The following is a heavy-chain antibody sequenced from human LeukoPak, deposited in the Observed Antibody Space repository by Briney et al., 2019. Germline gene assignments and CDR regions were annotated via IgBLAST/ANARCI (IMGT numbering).Heavy chain of an antibody. D-gene: IGHD3-22*01. CDR2: VIAIFGRV. CDR1: RGTFSSYG. V-gene: IGHV1-69*05. Sequence: PGASVKVSCKASRGTFSSYGISWVRQAPGQGLEWMGGVIAIFGRVKYGQKFQGRATITTDESTSTAYMELSSLTSEDTGVYYCARGELGDSSGFSFFDYWGQGTLVTVSS. J-gene: IGHJ4*02. CDR3: ARGELGDSSGFSFFDY.